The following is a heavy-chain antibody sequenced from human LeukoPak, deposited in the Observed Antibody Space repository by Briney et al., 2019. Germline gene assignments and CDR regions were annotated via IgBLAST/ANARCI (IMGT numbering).Heavy chain of an antibody. CDR2: IYHSGST. D-gene: IGHD2-2*01. CDR3: ARRTDIVVVPAAMGAFDI. V-gene: IGHV4-4*02. CDR1: GGSISSSNW. Sequence: SGTLSLTCAVSGGSISSSNWWSWVRQPPGKGLEWIGEIYHSGSTNYNPSLKSRVTISVDKSKNQFSLKLSSVTAADTAVYYWARRTDIVVVPAAMGAFDIWGQGTMVTVSS. J-gene: IGHJ3*02.